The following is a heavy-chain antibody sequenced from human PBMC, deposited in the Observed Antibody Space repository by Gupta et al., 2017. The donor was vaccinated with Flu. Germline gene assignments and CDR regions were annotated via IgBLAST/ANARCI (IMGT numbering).Heavy chain of an antibody. D-gene: IGHD4-17*01. CDR2: IIPIFGKP. J-gene: IGHJ4*02. Sequence: NWVRQAPGQGLEWMRDIIPIFGKPNYAQKFQGRITIIADDSTNPAYLDVTGLTSDDTAVYYCVSELRWRYFEYWGQGALVTVSS. V-gene: IGHV1-69*01. CDR3: VSELRWRYFEY.